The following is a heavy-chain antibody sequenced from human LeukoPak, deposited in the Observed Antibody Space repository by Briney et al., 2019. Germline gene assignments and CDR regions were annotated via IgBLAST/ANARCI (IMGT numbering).Heavy chain of an antibody. CDR3: ARAPRELRYFD. CDR2: INHSGST. J-gene: IGHJ3*01. V-gene: IGHV4-34*01. Sequence: PSETLSLTCAVYGGSFSGYYWSWIRQPPGKGLEWIGEINHSGSTNYNPSLKSRVTISVDKSKNQFSLKLSSVTAADTAVYYCARAPRELRYFDWGQGTMVTVSS. D-gene: IGHD3-9*01. CDR1: GGSFSGYY.